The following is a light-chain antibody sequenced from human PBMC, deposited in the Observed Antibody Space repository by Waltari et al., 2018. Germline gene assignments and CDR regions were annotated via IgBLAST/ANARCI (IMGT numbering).Light chain of an antibody. CDR2: DAS. CDR1: QDISNY. CDR3: QQYDNLLFT. V-gene: IGKV1-33*01. J-gene: IGKJ3*01. Sequence: DIQMTQSPSALSASVGDRVTIPCQASQDISNYLNWYQQKPGKAPKLLIYDASNLETGVPSRFSGSGYATDFTFTISSLQPEDIATYYCQQYDNLLFTFGPGTKVEI.